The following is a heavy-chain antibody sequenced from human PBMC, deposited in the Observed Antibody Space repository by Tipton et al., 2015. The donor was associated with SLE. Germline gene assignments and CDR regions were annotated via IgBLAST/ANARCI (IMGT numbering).Heavy chain of an antibody. J-gene: IGHJ4*02. CDR2: IYYSGST. CDR1: GGSFSGYY. Sequence: TLSLTCAVYGGSFSGYYWSWIRQPPGKGLEWIGYIYYSGSTNYNPSLKSRVTISVDTSKNQFSLKLSSVTAADTAVYYCARGLGTRRGEYFDYWGQGTLVTVSS. CDR3: ARGLGTRRGEYFDY. D-gene: IGHD3-16*01. V-gene: IGHV4-59*01.